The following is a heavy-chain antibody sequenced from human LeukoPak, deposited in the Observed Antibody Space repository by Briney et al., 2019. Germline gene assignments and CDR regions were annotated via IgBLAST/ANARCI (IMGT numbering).Heavy chain of an antibody. CDR3: ARPREEGATDAFDI. J-gene: IGHJ3*02. CDR1: GYSFTIYW. V-gene: IGHV5-51*01. CDR2: IHLGDSDT. D-gene: IGHD1-26*01. Sequence: GESLKIPCKASGYSFTIYWMAWVRQMPGKGLEWMGIIHLGDSDTRYSPSFQGQVTISADKSISTAYLQWSSLKASDTAIYYCARPREEGATDAFDIWGQGTMVTVSS.